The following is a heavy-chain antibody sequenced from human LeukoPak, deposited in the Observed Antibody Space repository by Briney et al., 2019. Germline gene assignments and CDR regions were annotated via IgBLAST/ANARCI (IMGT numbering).Heavy chain of an antibody. CDR1: GSTFSSYN. CDR3: ARDRESSSWFDY. D-gene: IGHD6-13*01. Sequence: PGGSLRLSCAASGSTFSSYNMNWVRQAPGKGLEWVSSISSSSSYIYYADSVKGRFTISRDNAKNSLYLQMNSLRAEDTAVYYCARDRESSSWFDYWGQGTLVTVSS. CDR2: ISSSSSYI. V-gene: IGHV3-21*01. J-gene: IGHJ4*02.